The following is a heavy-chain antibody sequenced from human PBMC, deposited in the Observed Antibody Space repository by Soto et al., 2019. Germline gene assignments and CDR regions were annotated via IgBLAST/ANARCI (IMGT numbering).Heavy chain of an antibody. V-gene: IGHV1-69*13. CDR1: GGTFSSYA. J-gene: IGHJ4*02. CDR3: ARDGACGGDCYAWIG. D-gene: IGHD2-21*02. CDR2: IIPIFGTA. Sequence: GASVKVSCKASGGTFSSYAISWVRQAPGQGLEWMGGIIPIFGTANYAQKFQGRVTITADESTSTAYMELSSLRSEDTAVYCCARDGACGGDCYAWIGWGQGTLVTVSS.